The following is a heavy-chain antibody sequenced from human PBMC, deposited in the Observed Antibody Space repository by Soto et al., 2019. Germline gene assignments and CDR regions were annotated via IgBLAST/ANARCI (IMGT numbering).Heavy chain of an antibody. V-gene: IGHV3-23*01. CDR3: AKVVLEPEARRNWFDP. J-gene: IGHJ5*02. Sequence: GGSLRLSCAASGFTFSTYAMTWVRQAPGKGLEWVSAISASGGSTYYADSVKGRFTISRDNSKNTLYLQMNSLRVEDTAEYYCAKVVLEPEARRNWFDPWGQGTLVTVSS. CDR2: ISASGGST. D-gene: IGHD2-2*01. CDR1: GFTFSTYA.